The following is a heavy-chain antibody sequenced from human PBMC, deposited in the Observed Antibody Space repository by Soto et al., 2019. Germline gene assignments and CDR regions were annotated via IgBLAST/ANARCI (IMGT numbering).Heavy chain of an antibody. J-gene: IGHJ6*02. Sequence: QVQLVQSGAEVKKPGSSVRVSCKASGTIFSSYTISWVRQAPGQGLEWMGRIIPILGETNSAQKFQGRVTLTADKSTNTAYMVLNSLRLEDTALYYCPRGLGGRMDDWGQGTTVTVSS. CDR2: IIPILGET. CDR3: PRGLGGRMDD. V-gene: IGHV1-69*08. CDR1: GTIFSSYT. D-gene: IGHD3-16*01.